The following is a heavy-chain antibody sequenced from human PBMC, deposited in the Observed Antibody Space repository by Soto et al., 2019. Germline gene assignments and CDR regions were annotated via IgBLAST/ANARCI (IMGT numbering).Heavy chain of an antibody. CDR1: GGSVSSGSYY. CDR2: IYYSGST. Sequence: QVQLQESGPGLVKPSETLSLTCTVSGGSVSSGSYYWSWIRQPPGKGLEWIGYIYYSGSTNYNPSHKSRVTISVDTSKNQFSLKLSSVTAADTAVYYCARGVPAAMLVDWFDPWGQGTLVTVSS. V-gene: IGHV4-61*01. D-gene: IGHD2-2*01. CDR3: ARGVPAAMLVDWFDP. J-gene: IGHJ5*02.